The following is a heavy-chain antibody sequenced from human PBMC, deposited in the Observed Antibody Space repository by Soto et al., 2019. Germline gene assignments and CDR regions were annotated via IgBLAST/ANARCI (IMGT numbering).Heavy chain of an antibody. D-gene: IGHD3-3*01. V-gene: IGHV4-61*05. J-gene: IGHJ6*02. CDR3: ASIPYDFWSGYYYYYGMDV. CDR2: IYYSGST. CDR1: GGSISSGGYY. Sequence: PSETLSLTCAVSGGSISSGGYYWSWIRQPPGKGLEWIGYIYYSGSTYYNPSLKSRVAISVDKSKNQFSLKLSSVTAADTAVYYCASIPYDFWSGYYYYYGMDVWGQGTTVTVSS.